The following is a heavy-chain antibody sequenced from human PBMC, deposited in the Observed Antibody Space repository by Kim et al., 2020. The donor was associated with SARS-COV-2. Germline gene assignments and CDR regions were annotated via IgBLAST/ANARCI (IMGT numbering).Heavy chain of an antibody. J-gene: IGHJ4*01. Sequence: GGSLRLSCAASGFTFGSYAMSWVCKTPGKGLEWVSSVSGSVGKTHYADYVKGRFTISRDNSKNTRYLQMSSLRAEDTAVYYCTKEDGDRPTCYTADCWG. CDR1: GFTFGSYA. CDR3: TKEDGDRPTCYTADC. D-gene: IGHD2-2*02. CDR2: VSGSVGKT. V-gene: IGHV3-23*01.